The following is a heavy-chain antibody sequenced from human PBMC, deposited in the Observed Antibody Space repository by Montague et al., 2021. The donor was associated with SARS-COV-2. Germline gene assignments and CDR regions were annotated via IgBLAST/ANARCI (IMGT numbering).Heavy chain of an antibody. Sequence: SETLSLTCTASGGSIGAYYWSWIRQPPGKGLEWTGYIDNSGSTNHNPSLESRVTMSVDTSKNQFSPKLNSVTAADTAVYYCARHGGNDAFDIWGRGTMVTVSS. D-gene: IGHD4-23*01. CDR1: GGSIGAYY. V-gene: IGHV4-59*01. CDR2: IDNSGST. J-gene: IGHJ3*02. CDR3: ARHGGNDAFDI.